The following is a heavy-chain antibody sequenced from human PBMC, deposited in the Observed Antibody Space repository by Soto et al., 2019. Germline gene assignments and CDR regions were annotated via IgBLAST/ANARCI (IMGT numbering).Heavy chain of an antibody. J-gene: IGHJ6*02. CDR2: IKNRANSYAT. CDR1: GFSFSDPY. Sequence: GGSLRLSCAASGFSFSDPYMDWVRQAPGKGLEWVGRIKNRANSYATEDAASVKGRFTISRDDSKNLLYLQMNSLITEDTAVYFCARAPSYYGSGSNHWGQGTTVTVSS. CDR3: ARAPSYYGSGSNH. V-gene: IGHV3-72*01. D-gene: IGHD3-10*01.